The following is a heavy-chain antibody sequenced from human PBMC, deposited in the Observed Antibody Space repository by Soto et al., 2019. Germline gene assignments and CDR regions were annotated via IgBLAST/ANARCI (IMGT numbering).Heavy chain of an antibody. D-gene: IGHD1-7*01. Sequence: EVQLLESGGGLVQPGGSLGLSCAASGFPFSSYAMSWVRQAPGKGLEWVSYISSSGSTIYYADSVKGRFTISRDNAKNSLYLQMNSLRAEDTAVYYCARDAVAELSYYYYGMDVWGQGTTVTVSS. CDR3: ARDAVAELSYYYYGMDV. J-gene: IGHJ6*02. CDR2: ISSSGSTI. V-gene: IGHV3-48*03. CDR1: GFPFSSYA.